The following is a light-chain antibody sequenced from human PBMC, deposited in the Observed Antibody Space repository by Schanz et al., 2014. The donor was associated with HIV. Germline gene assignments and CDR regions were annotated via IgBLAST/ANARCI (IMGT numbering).Light chain of an antibody. CDR1: QGISTY. Sequence: DLQMTQSPSSLSASVGDRVTITCRASQGISTYLAWYQQKSGTVPKLLIYDASTLQSGVSSRFNGSGSGTDFTLTINSLQSEDVATYCCQQYNRYWTFGQGTKVEIK. CDR2: DAS. V-gene: IGKV1-27*01. CDR3: QQYNRYWT. J-gene: IGKJ1*01.